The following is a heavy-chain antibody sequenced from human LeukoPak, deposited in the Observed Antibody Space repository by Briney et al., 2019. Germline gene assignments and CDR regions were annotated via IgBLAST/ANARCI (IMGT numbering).Heavy chain of an antibody. CDR1: GGSISSYY. D-gene: IGHD2-2*02. J-gene: IGHJ4*02. CDR2: IYNSGST. Sequence: SETLSLTCTVSGGSISSYYWSWIRQPPGKGLEWIGDIYNSGSTNYNSSLKSRVTISVDTSKNQFSLRVNSVTAADTAVYYCARGNTPYYFPYWGQGTLVTVSS. V-gene: IGHV4-59*01. CDR3: ARGNTPYYFPY.